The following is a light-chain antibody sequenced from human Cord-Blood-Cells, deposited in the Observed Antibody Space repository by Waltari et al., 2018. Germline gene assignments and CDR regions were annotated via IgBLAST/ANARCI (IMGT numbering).Light chain of an antibody. CDR2: DAS. CDR3: QQYNSYSPT. Sequence: DIPMTQSPSTLSASVGDRVTITCRASQSISSWLAWYPQKPGKAPNLLIYDASSLESGVPSRFSGSGSGTECTRPISSLQPDDFATYYCQQYNSYSPTFGQGTKVEIK. CDR1: QSISSW. V-gene: IGKV1-5*01. J-gene: IGKJ1*01.